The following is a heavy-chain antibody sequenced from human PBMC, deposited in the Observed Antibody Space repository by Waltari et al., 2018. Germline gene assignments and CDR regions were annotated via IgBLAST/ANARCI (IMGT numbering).Heavy chain of an antibody. CDR3: ARDRGGGLYLDS. CDR2: VKRGGGT. CDR1: GDSMISNYF. D-gene: IGHD2-15*01. J-gene: IGHJ4*02. V-gene: IGHV4-4*02. Sequence: QLQLQESGPGLVKPSGTLSLTCVVSGDSMISNYFWSWVRQSPGKGLEWIGQVKRGGGTNYSPSLASRVIMSLDTSISHFSLNMHSATAADTAVYYCARDRGGGLYLDSWGRGILVSVSP.